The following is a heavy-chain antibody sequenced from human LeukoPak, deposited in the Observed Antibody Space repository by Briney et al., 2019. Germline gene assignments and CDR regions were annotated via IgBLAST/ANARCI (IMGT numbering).Heavy chain of an antibody. V-gene: IGHV4-59*01. CDR3: ARLTYYYGSGSNAYYYYYMDV. CDR2: IYYSGST. J-gene: IGHJ6*03. D-gene: IGHD3-10*01. Sequence: PSETLSLTCTVSGGSISSYYWSWIRQPPGKGLEWIGYIYYSGSTNYNPSLKSRVTISVDTSKNQFSLKLSSVTAADTAVYYCARLTYYYGSGSNAYYYYYMDVWGKGTTVTVSS. CDR1: GGSISSYY.